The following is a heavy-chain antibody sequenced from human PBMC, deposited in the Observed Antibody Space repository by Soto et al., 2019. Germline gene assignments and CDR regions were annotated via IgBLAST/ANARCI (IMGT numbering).Heavy chain of an antibody. J-gene: IGHJ6*03. D-gene: IGHD3-10*01. CDR2: IKQDGSEK. CDR1: GFTLCRYW. Sequence: GGAPRLSRAAPGFTLCRYWMSWGRQAPGEGVDWVANIKQDGSEKYYVDSVKGRFTISRDNAKNSLYLQMNSLRAEDTAVYYCARGYYGSGSNYYYYYYMDVWGKGTTVTVSS. V-gene: IGHV3-7*01. CDR3: ARGYYGSGSNYYYYYYMDV.